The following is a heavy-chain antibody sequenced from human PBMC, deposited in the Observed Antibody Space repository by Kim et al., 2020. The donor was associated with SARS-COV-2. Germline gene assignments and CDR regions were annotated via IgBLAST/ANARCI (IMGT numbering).Heavy chain of an antibody. CDR3: ARQAGRHAMVRGVIVPEGWFDP. V-gene: IGHV3-74*01. D-gene: IGHD3-10*01. J-gene: IGHJ5*02. CDR2: INSDGSST. Sequence: GGSLRLSCAASGFTFSSYWMHWVRQAPGKGLVWVSRINSDGSSTSYADSVKGRFTISRDNAKNTLYLQMNSLRAEDTAVYYCARQAGRHAMVRGVIVPEGWFDPWGQGTLVTVSS. CDR1: GFTFSSYW.